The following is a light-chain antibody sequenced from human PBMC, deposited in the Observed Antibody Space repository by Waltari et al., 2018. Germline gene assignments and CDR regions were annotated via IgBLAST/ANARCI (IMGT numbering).Light chain of an antibody. CDR1: SSDAGGSKY. Sequence: QSALTQPASVSGSPGQSITISCCGTSSDAGGSKYVSWYQPYPGKTPKLMIYQVSNRPSGVSNRFSGSKSGNTASLTISGLQAEDEADYYCSSYTSSSTVVFGGGTKLTVL. J-gene: IGLJ2*01. V-gene: IGLV2-14*01. CDR2: QVS. CDR3: SSYTSSSTVV.